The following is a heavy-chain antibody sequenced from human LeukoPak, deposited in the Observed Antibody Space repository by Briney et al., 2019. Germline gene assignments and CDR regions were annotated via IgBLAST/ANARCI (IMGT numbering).Heavy chain of an antibody. CDR3: ARRVSSSGWFDP. CDR2: IDPSDSYT. Sequence: GESLRISCKGSGYIFTSYWINWVRQMPGKGLEWMGRIDPSDSYTNYSPSFQGHVTISADKSISTAYLQWSSLKASDTAMYYCARRVSSSGWFDPWGQGTLVTVSS. V-gene: IGHV5-10-1*01. D-gene: IGHD6-6*01. J-gene: IGHJ5*02. CDR1: GYIFTSYW.